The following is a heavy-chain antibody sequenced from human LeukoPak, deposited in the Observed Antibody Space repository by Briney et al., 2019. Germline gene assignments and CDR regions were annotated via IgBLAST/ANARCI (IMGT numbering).Heavy chain of an antibody. CDR3: ARQIASAGTAGFDF. CDR1: GGPISSYY. J-gene: IGHJ4*02. CDR2: IYSTGST. Sequence: SETLSLTCTVPGGPISSYYWSWIRQPAGKGLEWIGRIYSTGSTNYNPSLKTRVTMSVDRSKNQFSLRLRSVTAADTAVYYCARQIASAGTAGFDFWGQGALVTVS. V-gene: IGHV4-4*07. D-gene: IGHD6-13*01.